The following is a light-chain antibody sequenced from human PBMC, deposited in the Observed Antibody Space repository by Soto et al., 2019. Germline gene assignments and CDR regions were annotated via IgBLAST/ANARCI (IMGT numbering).Light chain of an antibody. CDR3: QQYNSCPPT. J-gene: IGKJ3*01. V-gene: IGKV3-15*01. Sequence: EIVMTQSPATLSVFPGERATLSCRASQSVSSNLAWYQKKPGQDPRLLICGASTGATGIPARFSGSGSGTEFTITVSSLQSQDFAVYYCQQYNSCPPTFGPGTKVDIK. CDR1: QSVSSN. CDR2: GAS.